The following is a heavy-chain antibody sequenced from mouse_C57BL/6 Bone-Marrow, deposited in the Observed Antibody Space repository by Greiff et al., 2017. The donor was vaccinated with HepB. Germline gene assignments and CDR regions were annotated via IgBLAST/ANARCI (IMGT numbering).Heavy chain of an antibody. Sequence: EVQLQQSGGGLVKPGGSLKLSCAASGFTFSSYAMSWVRQTPEKRLEWVATISDGGSYTYYPDNVKGRFTISSDNAKNNLYLQMSHLKSEDTAMYYCARDPYYGSSYGYYYAMDYWGQGTSVTVSS. CDR2: ISDGGSYT. CDR1: GFTFSSYA. J-gene: IGHJ4*01. CDR3: ARDPYYGSSYGYYYAMDY. V-gene: IGHV5-4*01. D-gene: IGHD1-1*01.